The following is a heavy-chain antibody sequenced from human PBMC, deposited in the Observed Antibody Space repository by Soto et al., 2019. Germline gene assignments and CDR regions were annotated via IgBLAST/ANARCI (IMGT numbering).Heavy chain of an antibody. V-gene: IGHV4-31*03. CDR3: AREGITMARVSGAFDI. D-gene: IGHD3-10*01. CDR1: GGSISSGGYY. J-gene: IGHJ3*02. Sequence: SETLSLTCTVSGGSISSGGYYWIWIRQHPGKGLEWIGYIYYSGSTYYNPSLKSRVTISVDTSKNQFSLKLSSVTAADTAVYYCAREGITMARVSGAFDIWGQGTMVTVSS. CDR2: IYYSGST.